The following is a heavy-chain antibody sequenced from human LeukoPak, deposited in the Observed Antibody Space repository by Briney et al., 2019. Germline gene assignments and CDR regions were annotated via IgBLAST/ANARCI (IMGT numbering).Heavy chain of an antibody. D-gene: IGHD3-22*01. CDR2: IIPIFGTA. V-gene: IGHV1-69*01. CDR3: ASDDSSGYYRSAMKSFDY. CDR1: GGTFSSYA. J-gene: IGHJ4*02. Sequence: SVKVSCKASGGTFSSYAISWVRQAPGQGLEWMGGIIPIFGTANYAQKFQGRVTITADESTSTAYMELSSLRSEDTAVYYCASDDSSGYYRSAMKSFDYWGQGTLVTVSS.